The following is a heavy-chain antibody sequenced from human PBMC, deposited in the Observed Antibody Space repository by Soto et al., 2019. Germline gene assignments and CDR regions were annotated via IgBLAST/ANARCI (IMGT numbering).Heavy chain of an antibody. Sequence: SGPTLVNPTQTLTLTCAFSGFSLSTSGMCVSWIRQPPGKALEWLALIDWDDDKYYSTSLKTRLTISKDTSKNQVVLIMTNMDPVDTATYYCARILASSWLEPWFDPWGQGTLVTVSS. CDR3: ARILASSWLEPWFDP. V-gene: IGHV2-70*01. CDR2: IDWDDDK. J-gene: IGHJ5*02. CDR1: GFSLSTSGMC. D-gene: IGHD6-13*01.